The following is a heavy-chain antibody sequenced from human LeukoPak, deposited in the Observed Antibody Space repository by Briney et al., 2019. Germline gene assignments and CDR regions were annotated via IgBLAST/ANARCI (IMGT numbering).Heavy chain of an antibody. CDR3: AKETTGFSPFDY. D-gene: IGHD1-1*01. CDR2: ISYDGSNK. Sequence: LTGGSLRLSCAASGFTFSSYGMHWVRQAPGKGLEWVAVISYDGSNKYYADSVKGRFTISRDNSKNTLYLQMNSRRAEDTAVYYCAKETTGFSPFDYWGQGTLVTVSS. V-gene: IGHV3-30*18. J-gene: IGHJ4*02. CDR1: GFTFSSYG.